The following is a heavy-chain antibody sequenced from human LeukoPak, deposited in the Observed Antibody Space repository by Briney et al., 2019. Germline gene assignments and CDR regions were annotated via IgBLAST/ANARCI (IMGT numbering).Heavy chain of an antibody. Sequence: SETLSLTCTVSGGSISSYYWSWIRQPPGKGLQWIGYIYYSGVTSYNPSLKSRVTISIHTSKTQFSLKLSSVTAADTAVYSCARDAVTGAHAFDIWGQGTVVTVSS. CDR1: GGSISSYY. D-gene: IGHD7-27*01. CDR3: ARDAVTGAHAFDI. CDR2: IYYSGVT. J-gene: IGHJ3*02. V-gene: IGHV4-59*01.